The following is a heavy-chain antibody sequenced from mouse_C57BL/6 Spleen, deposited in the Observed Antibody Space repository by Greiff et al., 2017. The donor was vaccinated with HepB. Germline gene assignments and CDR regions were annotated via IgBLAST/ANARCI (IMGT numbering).Heavy chain of an antibody. J-gene: IGHJ4*01. Sequence: LVESGPELVKPGASVKISCKASGYSFTDYNMNWVKQSNGKSLEWIGVINPNYGTTSYNQKFKGKATLTVDQSSSTAYMQLNRLTSEDSAVYYCASWDYDVGYAMDYWGQGTSVTVSS. CDR3: ASWDYDVGYAMDY. CDR2: INPNYGTT. V-gene: IGHV1-39*01. D-gene: IGHD2-4*01. CDR1: GYSFTDYN.